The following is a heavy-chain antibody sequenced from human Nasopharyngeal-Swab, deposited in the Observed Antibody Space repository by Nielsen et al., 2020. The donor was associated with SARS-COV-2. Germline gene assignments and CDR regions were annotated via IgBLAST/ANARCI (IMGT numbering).Heavy chain of an antibody. CDR1: GFTFNIFG. CDR3: ARGTADYSNPSFDY. Sequence: GESLKISCAASGFTFNIFGIHWVRQAPGKGLEWVALISYDGSNKYYADSVKGRFTISRDNAKNSLYLLMNSLRSEDTALYYCARGTADYSNPSFDYWGQGTLVTVPS. V-gene: IGHV3-30*03. CDR2: ISYDGSNK. D-gene: IGHD4-11*01. J-gene: IGHJ4*02.